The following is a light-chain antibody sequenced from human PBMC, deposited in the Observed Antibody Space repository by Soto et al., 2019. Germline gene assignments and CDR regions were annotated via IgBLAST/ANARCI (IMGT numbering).Light chain of an antibody. J-gene: IGKJ3*01. CDR1: QSISNSY. CDR3: QQYGSSWFT. CDR2: GAS. V-gene: IGKV3-20*01. Sequence: EIVLTQSPGTLSLSPGERATLSCRASQSISNSYLAWYQQKPGQAPRLLVYGASSRATGIPDRFSGSGSGTDFTLTISRLEPEDFAMYYCQQYGSSWFTFGPGTKVDVK.